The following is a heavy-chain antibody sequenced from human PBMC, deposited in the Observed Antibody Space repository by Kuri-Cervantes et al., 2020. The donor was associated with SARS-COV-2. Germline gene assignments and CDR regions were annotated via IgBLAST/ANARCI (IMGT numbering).Heavy chain of an antibody. Sequence: ETLSLTCAASGFTVSSNEMSWVRQAPGKGLEWVSSISGGSTYYADSVKGRFTISRDNSKNTLYLQMNSLRAEDTAVYYCARDWDDYGDYGFDYWGQGTLVTVSS. D-gene: IGHD4-17*01. CDR1: GFTVSSNE. CDR3: ARDWDDYGDYGFDY. CDR2: ISGGST. V-gene: IGHV3-38-3*01. J-gene: IGHJ4*02.